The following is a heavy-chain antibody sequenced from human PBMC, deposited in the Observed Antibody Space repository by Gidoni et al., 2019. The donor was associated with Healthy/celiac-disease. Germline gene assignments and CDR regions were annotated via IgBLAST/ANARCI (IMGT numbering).Heavy chain of an antibody. CDR3: ARLTFGSGSYYTH. D-gene: IGHD3-10*01. Sequence: QVQLQESGPGLMKPSETLSPTCTVTGGSIRSYYESWIRQHPGKGLDWIGYIYYSGRTNYNPSLKSRVTISGDTSKNQFSLKLSSVTAADTAVYYCARLTFGSGSYYTHWGQGTLVTVSS. CDR2: IYYSGRT. V-gene: IGHV4-59*08. J-gene: IGHJ4*02. CDR1: GGSIRSYY.